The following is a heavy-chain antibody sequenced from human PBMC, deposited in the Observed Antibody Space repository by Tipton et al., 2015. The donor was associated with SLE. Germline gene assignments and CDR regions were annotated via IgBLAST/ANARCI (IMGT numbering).Heavy chain of an antibody. Sequence: TLSLTCAVYGESFSGYYWSWIRQPPGKGLEWIGYISDSGSTNYNPSLKSRVTISVDTSKNQFSLKLSSVTAADTALYYCARCDYSNWDDSWGQGTLVSVSS. CDR3: ARCDYSNWDDS. J-gene: IGHJ5*01. V-gene: IGHV4-59*01. D-gene: IGHD4-11*01. CDR1: GESFSGYY. CDR2: ISDSGST.